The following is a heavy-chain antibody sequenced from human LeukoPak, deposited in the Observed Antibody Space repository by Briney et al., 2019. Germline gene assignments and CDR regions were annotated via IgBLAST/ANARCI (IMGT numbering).Heavy chain of an antibody. J-gene: IGHJ4*02. CDR3: ARGRLDTAMVTFGDYGTVDY. D-gene: IGHD5-18*01. CDR2: INHSGST. V-gene: IGHV4-34*01. Sequence: PSETLSLTCAVYGGSFSGYYWSWIRQPPGKGLEWIGEINHSGSTNYNPSLKSRVTISVDTSKNQFSLKLSSVTAADTAVYYCARGRLDTAMVTFGDYGTVDYWGQGTLVTVSS. CDR1: GGSFSGYY.